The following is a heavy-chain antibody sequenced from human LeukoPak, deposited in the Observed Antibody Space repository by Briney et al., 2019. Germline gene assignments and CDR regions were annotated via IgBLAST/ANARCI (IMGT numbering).Heavy chain of an antibody. J-gene: IGHJ4*02. V-gene: IGHV3-48*03. CDR3: ARGSYSTSSFDY. D-gene: IGHD6-6*01. CDR1: GFTFSSYE. CDR2: ISSTGSTT. Sequence: GGSLRLSCAASGFTFSSYEMNWVRKAPGKGLQWVSYISSTGSTTYYADSVKGRITISRDNAKNSLYLPINSLRAEDTAVYYCARGSYSTSSFDYWGQGTLVTVSS.